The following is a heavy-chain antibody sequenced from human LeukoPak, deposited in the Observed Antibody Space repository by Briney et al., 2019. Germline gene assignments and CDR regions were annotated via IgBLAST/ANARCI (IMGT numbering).Heavy chain of an antibody. CDR2: IFYSGST. J-gene: IGHJ3*02. CDR3: SKSNGYGFVDI. V-gene: IGHV4-39*07. Sequence: SETLSLTCTVSGRSISTSSYYWGWGPQPRGKGLEWLGNIFYSGSTYYSPSLKSRHSISLDTSSNQFSLKLNSGTAPDTPCYYCSKSNGYGFVDIWGQGTMVTVSS. D-gene: IGHD3-10*01. CDR1: GRSISTSSYY.